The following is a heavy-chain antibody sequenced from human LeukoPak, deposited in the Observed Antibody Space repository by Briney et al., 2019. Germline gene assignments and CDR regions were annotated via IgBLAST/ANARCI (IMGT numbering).Heavy chain of an antibody. CDR1: GGSISSYY. J-gene: IGHJ4*02. CDR3: ASISYGSGSIDY. Sequence: SETLSLTCTVSGGSISSYYWSWIRQPPGKGLEWIGYIHYSGSTKYNPSLKGRVTISVDTSKNQFSLKLSSVTAADTAVYYCASISYGSGSIDYWGQGTLVTVSS. D-gene: IGHD3-10*01. V-gene: IGHV4-59*01. CDR2: IHYSGST.